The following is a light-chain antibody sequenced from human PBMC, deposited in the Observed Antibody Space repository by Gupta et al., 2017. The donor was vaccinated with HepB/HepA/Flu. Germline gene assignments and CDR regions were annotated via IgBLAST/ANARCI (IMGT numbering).Light chain of an antibody. Sequence: EIVLTQSPPTLSLSPGERATISCRASQSVSSYLDWYQQRPGQAPRLLIYDVSNRATGIPDRFSGSGSGTDFTLTISRLEPEDFAVYYCQKRSNWPGTFGQGTRLEIK. CDR1: QSVSSY. J-gene: IGKJ5*01. V-gene: IGKV3-11*01. CDR2: DVS. CDR3: QKRSNWPGT.